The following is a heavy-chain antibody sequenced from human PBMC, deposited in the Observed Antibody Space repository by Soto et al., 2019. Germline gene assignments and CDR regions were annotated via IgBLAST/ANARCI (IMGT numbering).Heavy chain of an antibody. D-gene: IGHD6-13*01. CDR3: ARAGATPSGGIAY. J-gene: IGHJ4*02. Sequence: QVQLVQSGAEVKKPGSSVKVSCKASGGTFSSYSINWVRQAPGQGLEWMGEINAIFGTANYAQKFQGRVTITADKCTSTAYRKLISLRSEDTAVYYCARAGATPSGGIAYWGQGTLVTASS. CDR1: GGTFSSYS. CDR2: INAIFGTA. V-gene: IGHV1-69*06.